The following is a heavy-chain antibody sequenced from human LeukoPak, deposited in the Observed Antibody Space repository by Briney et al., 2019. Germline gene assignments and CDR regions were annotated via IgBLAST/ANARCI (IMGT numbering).Heavy chain of an antibody. Sequence: GGSLRLSCAASGFTFSSYAMHWVHQAPGKGLEWVAVISYDGSNKYYADSVKGRFTISRDNSKNTLYLQMNSLRAEDTAVYYCARDDTVTDRDYYYYGMDVWGQGTTVTVSS. V-gene: IGHV3-30*04. J-gene: IGHJ6*02. CDR1: GFTFSSYA. D-gene: IGHD4-17*01. CDR2: ISYDGSNK. CDR3: ARDDTVTDRDYYYYGMDV.